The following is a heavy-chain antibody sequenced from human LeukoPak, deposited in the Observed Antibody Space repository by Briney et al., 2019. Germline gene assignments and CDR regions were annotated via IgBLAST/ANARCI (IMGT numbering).Heavy chain of an antibody. CDR2: IWYDGSKK. D-gene: IGHD3-22*01. CDR1: GFTFSSYG. V-gene: IGHV3-33*01. CDR3: ARDLYDSDGYPSFQH. Sequence: GRSLGLSCATSGFTFSSYGMHWVRLAPGKGLEWVSLIWYDGSKKFYADSVKGRFTISRDNSKNTLYLQMNSLRAGDTAIYYCARDLYDSDGYPSFQHWGQGTLVTVSS. J-gene: IGHJ1*01.